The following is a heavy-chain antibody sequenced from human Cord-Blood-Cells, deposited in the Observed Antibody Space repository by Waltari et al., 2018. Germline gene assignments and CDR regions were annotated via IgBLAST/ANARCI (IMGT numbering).Heavy chain of an antibody. Sequence: QVQLVQSGAEVKKPGASVKVSCKASGFTFTGYYMPWVRKAPGQGLEWMGWINPNSGGTNYAQKFQGRVTMTRDTSISTAYMELSRLRSDDTAVYYCARDCSGGSCYFDYWGQGTLVTVSS. J-gene: IGHJ4*02. V-gene: IGHV1-2*02. CDR1: GFTFTGYY. CDR2: INPNSGGT. CDR3: ARDCSGGSCYFDY. D-gene: IGHD2-15*01.